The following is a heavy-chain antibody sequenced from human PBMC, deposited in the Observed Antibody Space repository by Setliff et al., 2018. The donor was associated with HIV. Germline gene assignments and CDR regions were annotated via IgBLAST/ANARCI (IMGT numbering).Heavy chain of an antibody. CDR2: IFHSGDT. CDR1: GVSVGSGDYY. J-gene: IGHJ4*02. CDR3: ATRPRIAARPFDY. Sequence: PSETLSLTCSVSGVSVGSGDYYWHWIRQHPEKALEWIGYIFHSGDTYYNPSLKSRISMSVDTSKAQFSLELTSLTAADTAGYYCATRPRIAARPFDYWGQGMLVTVSS. V-gene: IGHV4-31*03. D-gene: IGHD6-6*01.